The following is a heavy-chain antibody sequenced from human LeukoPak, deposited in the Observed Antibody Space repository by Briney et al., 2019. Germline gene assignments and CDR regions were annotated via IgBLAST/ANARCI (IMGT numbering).Heavy chain of an antibody. Sequence: SETLSLTCTVSGGSISNYYWNWVRQPPGKGLEWIGYIYYSGSTNYNPSLKSRVTISVDTSKNQFSLKLTSVTAADTAVYYCARHLYDSSGYYYLTLWFDPWGQGTLVTVSS. J-gene: IGHJ5*02. D-gene: IGHD3-22*01. CDR2: IYYSGST. CDR3: ARHLYDSSGYYYLTLWFDP. V-gene: IGHV4-59*01. CDR1: GGSISNYY.